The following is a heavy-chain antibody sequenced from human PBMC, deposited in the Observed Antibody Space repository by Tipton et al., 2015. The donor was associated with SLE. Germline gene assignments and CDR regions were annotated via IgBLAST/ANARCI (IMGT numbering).Heavy chain of an antibody. Sequence: TLSLTYTVSGDSISSSGYYWAWIRQPPGKGLEWIGSISYSGSTYYNPSLKSRVTISVDTSKNQFSLKLSSVTAADTAVYYCARSLSRKWTLDRWGQGTLVTVSS. V-gene: IGHV4-39*07. CDR2: ISYSGST. D-gene: IGHD1-26*01. J-gene: IGHJ5*02. CDR3: ARSLSRKWTLDR. CDR1: GDSISSSGYY.